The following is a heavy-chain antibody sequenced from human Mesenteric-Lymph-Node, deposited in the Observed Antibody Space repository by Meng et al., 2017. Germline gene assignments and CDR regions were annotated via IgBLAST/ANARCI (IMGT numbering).Heavy chain of an antibody. D-gene: IGHD3-9*01. CDR1: GFTFSRYG. CDR2: IWYHGKNK. CDR3: ARDSYFEPPWDPFDY. Sequence: VQWGGSGGGVVQPGRSLRLSCAAAGFTFSRYGMHWVRQAPGKGLEWVAVIWYHGKNKYYADSVKGRFTISRDDSKNTLYLQMNSLRVEDTAVYYCARDSYFEPPWDPFDYWGQGTLVTVSS. J-gene: IGHJ4*02. V-gene: IGHV3-33*01.